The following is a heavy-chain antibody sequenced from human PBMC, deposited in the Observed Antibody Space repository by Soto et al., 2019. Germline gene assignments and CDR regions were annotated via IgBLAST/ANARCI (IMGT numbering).Heavy chain of an antibody. CDR2: ISGYNGDTNT. CDR1: GYIFTNYA. CDR3: ARENDVWTGYFFDN. Sequence: QVQLVQSGAEVRKPGASVKVSCKASGYIFTNYAISWARQAPGQGPEWMGRISGYNGDTNTHYSQKFQGRVTMTTDSSTTTAYMELRSLRSDDTAVYYCARENDVWTGYFFDNLGQGSLVTVSS. V-gene: IGHV1-18*01. J-gene: IGHJ4*02. D-gene: IGHD3-3*01.